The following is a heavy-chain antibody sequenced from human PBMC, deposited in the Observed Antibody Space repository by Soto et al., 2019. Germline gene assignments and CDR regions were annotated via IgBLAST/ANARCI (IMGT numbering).Heavy chain of an antibody. V-gene: IGHV1-69*12. D-gene: IGHD3-3*02. CDR2: IMPIFRTP. Sequence: QVQLEQSGAEVKKPGSSVKVSCKASGGTFSNSAISWVRQAPGQGLEWMGGIMPIFRTPDYAQKFQGRVTVTADESTSTAYMELNGLRSDDTAVYYCARDKDRQQLGGNYYYILDVWGQGTTVTVSS. CDR3: ARDKDRQQLGGNYYYILDV. J-gene: IGHJ6*02. CDR1: GGTFSNSA.